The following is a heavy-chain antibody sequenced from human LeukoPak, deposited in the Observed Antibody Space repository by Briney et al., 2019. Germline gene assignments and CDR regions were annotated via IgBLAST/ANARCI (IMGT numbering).Heavy chain of an antibody. V-gene: IGHV4-34*01. J-gene: IGHJ6*03. Sequence: PSETLSLTCAVYGGSFSGYYWSWIRQPPGKGLEWIGEINHSGSTNYNPSLKSRVTISVDTSKNQFSLKLSSVTAADTAVYYCAREYCSGGSCYGNCYYYMDVWGKGTTVTVSS. CDR3: AREYCSGGSCYGNCYYYMDV. D-gene: IGHD2-15*01. CDR2: INHSGST. CDR1: GGSFSGYY.